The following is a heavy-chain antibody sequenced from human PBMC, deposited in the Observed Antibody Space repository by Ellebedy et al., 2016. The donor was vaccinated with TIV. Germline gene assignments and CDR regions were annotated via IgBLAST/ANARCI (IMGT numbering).Heavy chain of an antibody. V-gene: IGHV4-34*01. Sequence: PSETLSLTCAVYGGSFSNYYWNWIRQPPGKGLEWIGEIYQSGRTNYNPSLKSRVTISVDTSSNQFSLKLSSVTAADTAVYYCARCPYDIMTGVGDYFDYWGQGTLVTVSS. CDR1: GGSFSNYY. D-gene: IGHD3-9*01. J-gene: IGHJ4*02. CDR2: IYQSGRT. CDR3: ARCPYDIMTGVGDYFDY.